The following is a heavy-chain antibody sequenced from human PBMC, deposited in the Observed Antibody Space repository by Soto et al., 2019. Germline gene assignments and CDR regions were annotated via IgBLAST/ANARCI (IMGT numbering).Heavy chain of an antibody. CDR2: ISVSGSST. J-gene: IGHJ6*02. V-gene: IGHV3-23*01. CDR3: ATDLPGGEDKHYGMEV. Sequence: PGGSLRLSCAASGFTFSTFAMNWVRQAPGKGLEGVSGISVSGSSTYYTDSVKGRFTISRDNSKNTLYLQMNSLRVEDAAVYYCATDLPGGEDKHYGMEVWGQGT. D-gene: IGHD2-21*01. CDR1: GFTFSTFA.